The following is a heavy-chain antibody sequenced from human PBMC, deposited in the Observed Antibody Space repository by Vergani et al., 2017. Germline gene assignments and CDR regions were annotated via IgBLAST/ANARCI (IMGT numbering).Heavy chain of an antibody. CDR2: IDQTGRP. CDR3: ARVNTETNGHLYYYYYMDV. J-gene: IGHJ6*03. CDR1: GGSFTSYH. V-gene: IGHV4-34*01. Sequence: QVQLQQWGGGLLKPSETLSLTCVVNGGSFTSYHWRWIRQSPGEGREWVGDIDQTGRPAYNPSLRSRLTMSVDKSRNQFSLTLNSVTATDTAIYFCARVNTETNGHLYYYYYMDVWGQGTAVTVS. D-gene: IGHD4-11*01.